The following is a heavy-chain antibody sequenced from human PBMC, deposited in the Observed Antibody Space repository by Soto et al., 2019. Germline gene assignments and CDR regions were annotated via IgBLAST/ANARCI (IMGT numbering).Heavy chain of an antibody. CDR1: GFTFSHYG. CDR2: ISYDGSNK. CDR3: ARYSGKYQGPIDY. J-gene: IGHJ4*02. D-gene: IGHD1-26*01. Sequence: QVQLVESGGGVVQRGRSLRLSCAASGFTFSHYGIHWVRQAPGKGHEWLAVISYDGSNKHYADSLKGRFTVSRDNSKNTLYLQMNSLRAEDTAVYFCARYSGKYQGPIDYWGQGTLVTVSS. V-gene: IGHV3-30*03.